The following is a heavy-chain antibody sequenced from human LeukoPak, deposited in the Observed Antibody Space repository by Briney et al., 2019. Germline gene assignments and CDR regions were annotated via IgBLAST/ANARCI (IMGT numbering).Heavy chain of an antibody. CDR1: GFTFSNYG. D-gene: IGHD3-10*01. V-gene: IGHV3-64*01. CDR3: ARAPGTYYDY. Sequence: PGGSLRLSCGASGFTFSNYGMHWVRQAPGKGLEYVSAISSNGGSTYYANSVKGRFTTSRDNSKNTLYLQMGSLRAEDMAVCYCARAPGTYYDYWGQGTLVTVSS. CDR2: ISSNGGST. J-gene: IGHJ4*02.